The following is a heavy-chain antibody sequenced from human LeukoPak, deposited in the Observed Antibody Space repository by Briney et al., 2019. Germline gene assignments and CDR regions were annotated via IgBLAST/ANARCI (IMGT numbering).Heavy chain of an antibody. CDR3: TKEDYGNYVSPH. D-gene: IGHD4-11*01. CDR2: IKRKSDGGAT. J-gene: IGHJ4*02. Sequence: PGGSLRLSCAASGFTFSNAWKSWVRQAPGKGLEWVGRIKRKSDGGATDYAAPVKGRFTISRDDSKNTLYLQMNSLKTEDTALYYCTKEDYGNYVSPHWGQGTQVTVSS. V-gene: IGHV3-15*01. CDR1: GFTFSNAW.